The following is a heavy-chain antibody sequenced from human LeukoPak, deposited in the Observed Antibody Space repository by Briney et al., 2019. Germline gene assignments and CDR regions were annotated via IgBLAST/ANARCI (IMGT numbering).Heavy chain of an antibody. CDR3: ARGVGSSSSGYYYYYYYMDV. CDR2: ISSSGSTI. J-gene: IGHJ6*03. Sequence: GGSLRLSCAASGFTFSDYYMSWFRQAPGKGLEWVSYISSSGSTIYYADSVKGRFTISRDNAKNSLYLQMNSLRAEDTAVYYCARGVGSSSSGYYYYYYYMDVWGKGTTVTVSS. D-gene: IGHD6-6*01. V-gene: IGHV3-11*04. CDR1: GFTFSDYY.